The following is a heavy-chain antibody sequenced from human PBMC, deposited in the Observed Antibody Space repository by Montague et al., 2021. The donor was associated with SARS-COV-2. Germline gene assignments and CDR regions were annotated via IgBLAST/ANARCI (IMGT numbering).Heavy chain of an antibody. CDR1: GDSVPSHTAA. D-gene: IGHD6-13*01. CDR3: ARDPRYSLSWSFDY. V-gene: IGHV6-1*01. J-gene: IGHJ4*02. Sequence: CAISGDSVPSHTAAWNWIRQSPSRDLEWLGRTYYRSKWYYDYAVSVKIRMTISPDTSKNQFSLQLSSVTPEDSAVYYCARDPRYSLSWSFDYWGQGTLVTVSS. CDR2: TYYRSKWYY.